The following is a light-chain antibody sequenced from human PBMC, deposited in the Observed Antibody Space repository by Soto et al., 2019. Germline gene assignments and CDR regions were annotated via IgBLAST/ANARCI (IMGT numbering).Light chain of an antibody. CDR3: QQYGRSPLLYT. CDR2: AAS. Sequence: EIVLTQSPGTLSLSPGEGATLSCRASQSVTTNFLAWYQQKPVQAPRLLIYAASTRAAGVPDRFSGSGSGTEFTLTITRLEPEDFAVYYCQQYGRSPLLYTFGQGTKLGVK. CDR1: QSVTTNF. J-gene: IGKJ2*01. V-gene: IGKV3-20*01.